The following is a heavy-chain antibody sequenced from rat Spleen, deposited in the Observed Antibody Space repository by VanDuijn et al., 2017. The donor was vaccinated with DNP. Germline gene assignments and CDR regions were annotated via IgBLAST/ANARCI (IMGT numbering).Heavy chain of an antibody. CDR1: GFTFSDHY. D-gene: IGHD1-11*01. CDR3: ATFEGRDA. J-gene: IGHJ4*01. Sequence: EVQLVESGGDLVQPGRSLKLSCAASGFTFSDHYMAWVRQTPERGLEWVASISYEGSLTYYGDSVEGRFTITRDNARNILYLQMNSLRSEDTATYYCATFEGRDAWGQGTSVTVSS. CDR2: ISYEGSLT. V-gene: IGHV5-22*01.